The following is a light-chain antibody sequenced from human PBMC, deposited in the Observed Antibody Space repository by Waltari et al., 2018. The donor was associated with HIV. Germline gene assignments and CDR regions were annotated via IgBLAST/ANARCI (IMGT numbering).Light chain of an antibody. CDR3: GTWDWSLSAMV. Sequence: QPVLPQPPSVPPAPGQKVTIPCPGSTPTFGTNYVYWYQQFPETAPKLLIYDNDKRPSGIPDRVSGSKSGTSATLGITGLQTGDEADYYCGTWDWSLSAMVFGGGTKLTVL. J-gene: IGLJ3*02. V-gene: IGLV1-51*01. CDR1: TPTFGTNY. CDR2: DND.